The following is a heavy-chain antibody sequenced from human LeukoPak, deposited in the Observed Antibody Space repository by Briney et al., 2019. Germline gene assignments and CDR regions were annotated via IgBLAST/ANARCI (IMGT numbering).Heavy chain of an antibody. CDR2: IIPIFGTA. J-gene: IGHJ5*02. D-gene: IGHD1-14*01. V-gene: IGHV1-69*05. CDR1: GGTFSSYA. Sequence: SVKVSCKASGGTFSSYAISWVRQAPGQGLEWMGGIIPIFGTANYAQKFQGRVTITTDESTSTAYMELSSLRSEDTAVYYCARVLIPQTPPDGWFDPWGQGTLVTVSS. CDR3: ARVLIPQTPPDGWFDP.